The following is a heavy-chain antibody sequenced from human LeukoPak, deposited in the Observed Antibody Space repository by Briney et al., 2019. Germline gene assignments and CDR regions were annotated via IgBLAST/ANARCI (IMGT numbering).Heavy chain of an antibody. CDR1: DGSISSYY. D-gene: IGHD7-27*01. J-gene: IGHJ4*02. CDR3: ARALPGVTGFYFDY. CDR2: IYYSGST. V-gene: IGHV4-59*01. Sequence: SETLSLTCTVSDGSISSYYWSWIRQPPGKGLEWIGYIYYSGSTNYNPSLKSRVTISVDTSKNQFSLKLSSVTAADTAVYYCARALPGVTGFYFDYWGQGTLVTVSS.